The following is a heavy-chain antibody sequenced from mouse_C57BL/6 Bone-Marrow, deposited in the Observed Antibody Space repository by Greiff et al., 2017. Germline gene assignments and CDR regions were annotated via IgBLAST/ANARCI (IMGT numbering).Heavy chain of an antibody. CDR1: GYTFTSYW. V-gene: IGHV1-50*01. J-gene: IGHJ4*01. Sequence: VQLQQPGAELVKPGASVKLSCKASGYTFTSYWKQWVKQRPGQGLEWIGEIASSDSYTNYNQKFKGEATLTVDTSCSTAYMQLSSLTSEDSAVYYWARGGRYYAMEYGGQGTSVTVSA. CDR3: ARGGRYYAMEY. D-gene: IGHD6-1*01. CDR2: IASSDSYT.